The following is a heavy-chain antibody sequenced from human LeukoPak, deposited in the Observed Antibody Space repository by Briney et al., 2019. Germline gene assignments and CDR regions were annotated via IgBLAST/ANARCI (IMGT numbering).Heavy chain of an antibody. CDR2: INPNSGGT. CDR1: GYTFTGYY. Sequence: ASVKVSCKASGYTFTGYYMHWVRQAPGQGLEWMGWINPNSGGTNYAQKFQGRVTMTRDTSISTAYMELSRLRSDDTAVYYCARAYLHCSSTGCPSYYYYGMDVWGQGTTVTVSS. J-gene: IGHJ6*02. V-gene: IGHV1-2*02. CDR3: ARAYLHCSSTGCPSYYYYGMDV. D-gene: IGHD2-2*01.